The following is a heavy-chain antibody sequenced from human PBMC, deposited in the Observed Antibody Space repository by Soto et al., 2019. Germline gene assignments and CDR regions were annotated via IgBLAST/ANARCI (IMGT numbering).Heavy chain of an antibody. D-gene: IGHD2-15*01. Sequence: GGSLRLSCAASGFTFSSYAMSWVRQAPGKGLEWVSAISGSGGSTYYADSVKGRFTISRDNSKNTLYLQMNSLRAEDTAVYYCAKGGLEGYCSGGSCYSGVYWGQGTLVTVSS. V-gene: IGHV3-23*01. CDR3: AKGGLEGYCSGGSCYSGVY. CDR2: ISGSGGST. J-gene: IGHJ4*02. CDR1: GFTFSSYA.